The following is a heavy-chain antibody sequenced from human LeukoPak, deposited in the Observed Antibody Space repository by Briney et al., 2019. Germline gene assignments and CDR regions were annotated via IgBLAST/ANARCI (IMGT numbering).Heavy chain of an antibody. D-gene: IGHD6-13*01. Sequence: PSETLYLTCTVSGGSISSYYWNWIRQPPGKGLEWIGYINYIRTTDYNPSLKSRVTISLDTSKNRFSLKLSSVTAADTAMYYCARSYSSSDHYYYYGMDVWGQGTTVTVSS. CDR1: GGSISSYY. CDR3: ARSYSSSDHYYYYGMDV. V-gene: IGHV4-59*08. J-gene: IGHJ6*02. CDR2: INYIRTT.